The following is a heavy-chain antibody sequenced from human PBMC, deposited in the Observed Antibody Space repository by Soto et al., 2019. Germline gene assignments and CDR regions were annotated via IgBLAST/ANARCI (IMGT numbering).Heavy chain of an antibody. D-gene: IGHD6-19*01. CDR3: AKDHLFSGWTSGGYFDY. J-gene: IGHJ4*02. CDR2: ISGSVGTT. CDR1: GFTFSSYA. Sequence: PGGSLRLSCEASGFTFSSYAMSWVRQAPGKGLEWVSVISGSVGTTYYADSVKGRFTISRDNSKNTLYLQMNNLRAEDTAVYYCAKDHLFSGWTSGGYFDYWGQGALVTVS. V-gene: IGHV3-23*01.